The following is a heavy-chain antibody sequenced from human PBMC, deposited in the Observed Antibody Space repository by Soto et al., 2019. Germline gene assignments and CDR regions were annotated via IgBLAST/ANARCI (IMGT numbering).Heavy chain of an antibody. J-gene: IGHJ4*02. D-gene: IGHD2-21*01. CDR2: IWYDGSNK. V-gene: IGHV3-33*01. CDR3: AREYCGGDCYFDY. CDR1: GFTFSNYG. Sequence: QVHLVESGGGVVQPGRSLRLSCAASGFTFSNYGIHWVRQAPGKGLEWVAVIWYDGSNKYYADSVKGRFTISRDNSKNTLYLQVSSLIAEDTAVYYCAREYCGGDCYFDYWGQGTLVTVSS.